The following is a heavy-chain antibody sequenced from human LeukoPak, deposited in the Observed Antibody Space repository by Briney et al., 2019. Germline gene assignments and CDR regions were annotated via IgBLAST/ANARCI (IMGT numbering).Heavy chain of an antibody. Sequence: SETLSLTCTVSGGSISSGGYYWSWIRQPAGKGLEWIGRIYTSGSTNYNPSLKSRVTMSVDTSKNQFSLKLSSVTAADTAVYYCARDKGRFLETYGMDVWGQGTTVTVSS. J-gene: IGHJ6*02. V-gene: IGHV4-61*02. CDR1: GGSISSGGYY. D-gene: IGHD3-3*01. CDR2: IYTSGST. CDR3: ARDKGRFLETYGMDV.